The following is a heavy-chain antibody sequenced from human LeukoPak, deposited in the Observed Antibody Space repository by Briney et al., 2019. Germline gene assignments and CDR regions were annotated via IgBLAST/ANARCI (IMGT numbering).Heavy chain of an antibody. CDR3: ARVWAYGSGSYDSLDY. CDR1: GFTFSSYW. Sequence: GGSLRLSCAASGFTFSSYWMSWVRQAPGKGLEWVANIKQDGSEKYYVDSVKGRFTISRDNAKNSLYLQMNSLRAEDTAVYYCARVWAYGSGSYDSLDYWGQGTLVTVSS. CDR2: IKQDGSEK. J-gene: IGHJ4*02. D-gene: IGHD3-10*01. V-gene: IGHV3-7*01.